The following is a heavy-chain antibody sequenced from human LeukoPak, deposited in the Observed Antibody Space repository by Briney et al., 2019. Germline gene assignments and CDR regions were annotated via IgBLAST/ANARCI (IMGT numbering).Heavy chain of an antibody. CDR1: GGSISSSSYY. V-gene: IGHV4-39*01. CDR3: AIFTGIVGATGYY. Sequence: PSETLSLTCTVSGGSISSSSYYWGWIRQPPGKGLEWIGSIYYSGSTYYNPSLKSRVTISVDTSKNQFSLKLSSVTAADTAVYYCAIFTGIVGATGYYWGQGTLVTVTS. J-gene: IGHJ4*02. CDR2: IYYSGST. D-gene: IGHD1-26*01.